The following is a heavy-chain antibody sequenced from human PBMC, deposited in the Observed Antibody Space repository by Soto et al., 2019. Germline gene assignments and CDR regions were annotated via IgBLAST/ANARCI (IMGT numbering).Heavy chain of an antibody. Sequence: GESLKISCIGSGYSFTSFWIAWVRQMPGKGLEWMGRIDPSDSDTSYSPSFRGHVTISANKSTTTVFLQWSSLRASDTAIYYCARQIYDSDTGPNFQYYFDSWGQGTPVTVSS. CDR2: IDPSDSDT. D-gene: IGHD3-22*01. V-gene: IGHV5-10-1*01. J-gene: IGHJ4*02. CDR3: ARQIYDSDTGPNFQYYFDS. CDR1: GYSFTSFW.